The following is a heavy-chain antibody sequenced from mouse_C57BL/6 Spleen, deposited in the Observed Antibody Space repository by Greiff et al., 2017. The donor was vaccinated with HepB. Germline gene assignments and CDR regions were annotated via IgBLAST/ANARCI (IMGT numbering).Heavy chain of an antibody. CDR2: IDPSDSYT. CDR3: ARSRDLRDYAMDY. J-gene: IGHJ4*01. CDR1: GYTFTSYW. Sequence: QVQLQQPGAELVKPGASVKLSCKASGYTFTSYWMQWVKQRPGQGLEWIGEIDPSDSYTNYNQKFKGKATLTVDTSSSTAYMQLSSLTSEDSAVYYCARSRDLRDYAMDYWGQGTSVTVSS. V-gene: IGHV1-50*01.